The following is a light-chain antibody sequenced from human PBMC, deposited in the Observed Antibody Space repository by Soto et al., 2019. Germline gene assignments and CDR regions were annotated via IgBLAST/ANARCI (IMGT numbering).Light chain of an antibody. CDR2: DAS. J-gene: IGKJ2*01. V-gene: IGKV3-11*01. Sequence: EIVLTQSPATLSLSPGERATLSCRASQSVSGYLAWYQQKPGQAPRLLIYDASNRATGIPARFSGSGSGTGFILTISSLEAEDFAVYYCQQRSSWPPTFGQGTKLEIK. CDR1: QSVSGY. CDR3: QQRSSWPPT.